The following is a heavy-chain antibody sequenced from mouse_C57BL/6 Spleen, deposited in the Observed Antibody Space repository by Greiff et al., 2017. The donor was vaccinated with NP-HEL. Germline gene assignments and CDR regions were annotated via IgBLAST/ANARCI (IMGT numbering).Heavy chain of an antibody. CDR1: GFNIKDYY. Sequence: EVQLQQSGAELVRPGASVKLSCTASGFNIKDYYMHWVKQRPEQGLEWIGRIDPEDGDTEYAPKFQGKATMTADTSSNTAYLQLSSLTSEDTAVYYCTTSLTGTRFAYWGQGTLVTVSA. D-gene: IGHD4-1*01. V-gene: IGHV14-1*01. CDR2: IDPEDGDT. J-gene: IGHJ3*01. CDR3: TTSLTGTRFAY.